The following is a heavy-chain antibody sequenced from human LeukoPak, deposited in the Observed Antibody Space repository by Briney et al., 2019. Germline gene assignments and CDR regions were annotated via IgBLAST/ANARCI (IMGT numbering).Heavy chain of an antibody. D-gene: IGHD5-18*01. CDR2: ISSSSSYI. V-gene: IGHV3-21*01. J-gene: IGHJ6*02. CDR3: AREEGTAMAPSYYYGMDV. Sequence: PGGSLRLSCAASGFTFSSYSVNWVRQAPGKGLEWVSSISSSSSYIYYADSVKGRFTISRDNAKNSLYLQMNSLRAEDTAVYYCAREEGTAMAPSYYYGMDVWGQGTTVTVSS. CDR1: GFTFSSYS.